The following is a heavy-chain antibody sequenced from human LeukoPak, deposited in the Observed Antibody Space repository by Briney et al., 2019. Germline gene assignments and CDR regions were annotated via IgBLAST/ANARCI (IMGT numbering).Heavy chain of an antibody. J-gene: IGHJ4*02. Sequence: PSETLSLTCTVSGGSISSDYWSWIRQPPGKGLEWIGYFYYRGSTNYNPSLKSRVTISVDTSKNQFSLKLSSVTAADTAVYYCARLSGYSSGHYYSDYWGQGTLVTVSS. CDR1: GGSISSDY. CDR2: FYYRGST. V-gene: IGHV4-59*01. CDR3: ARLSGYSSGHYYSDY. D-gene: IGHD3-22*01.